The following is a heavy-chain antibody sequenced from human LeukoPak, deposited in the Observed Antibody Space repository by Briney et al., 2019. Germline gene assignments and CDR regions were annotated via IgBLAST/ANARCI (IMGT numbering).Heavy chain of an antibody. CDR1: GFTVSSSY. J-gene: IGHJ4*02. V-gene: IGHV3-11*01. Sequence: GGSLRLSCAASGFTVSSSYMSWVRQAPGKGLEWVSYISSSGSTIYYADSVKGRFTISRDNAKNSLYLQMNSLRAEDTAVYYCARMAGTGFRDYWGQGTLVTVSS. CDR2: ISSSGSTI. D-gene: IGHD6-19*01. CDR3: ARMAGTGFRDY.